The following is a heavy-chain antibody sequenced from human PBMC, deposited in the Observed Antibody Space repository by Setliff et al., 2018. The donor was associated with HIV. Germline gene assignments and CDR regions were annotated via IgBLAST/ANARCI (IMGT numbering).Heavy chain of an antibody. D-gene: IGHD3-10*01. CDR3: ARVSLWFGELSTDPNWFDP. Sequence: PSETLSLTCTVSGYSISSGYYWGWIRQPPGKGLEWIGSIYHSGSTYYNPSLKSRVTISVDTSKNQFSLKLNSVTAADTAVYYCARVSLWFGELSTDPNWFDPWGQGTLVTVSS. CDR1: GYSISSGYY. CDR2: IYHSGST. V-gene: IGHV4-38-2*02. J-gene: IGHJ5*02.